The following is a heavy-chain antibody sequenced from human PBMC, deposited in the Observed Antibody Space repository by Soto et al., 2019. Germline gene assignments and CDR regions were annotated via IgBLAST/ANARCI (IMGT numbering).Heavy chain of an antibody. Sequence: PGGSLRLSXAASGFTFTRYSMNWVRQAPGKGLEWASSISSTTNYIYYGDSMKGRFTISRDNAKNSLYLEMNSLRAEDTAVYYCARESEDLTSNFDYWGQGTLVTVSS. CDR1: GFTFTRYS. CDR2: ISSTTNYI. V-gene: IGHV3-21*06. CDR3: ARESEDLTSNFDY. J-gene: IGHJ4*02.